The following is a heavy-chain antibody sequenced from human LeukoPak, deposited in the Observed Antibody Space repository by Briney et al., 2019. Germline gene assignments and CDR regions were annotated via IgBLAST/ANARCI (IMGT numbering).Heavy chain of an antibody. J-gene: IGHJ6*03. V-gene: IGHV3-30*04. D-gene: IGHD6-13*01. CDR1: GFTFSSYA. Sequence: GGSLRLSCAASGFTFSSYAMHWVRQAPGKGPEWVAVISYDGSNKYYADSVKGRFTISRDNAKNSVYLQMNSLRAEDTALYHCARERYSSSWYSYYYYYYMDVWGKGTTVTVSS. CDR2: ISYDGSNK. CDR3: ARERYSSSWYSYYYYYYMDV.